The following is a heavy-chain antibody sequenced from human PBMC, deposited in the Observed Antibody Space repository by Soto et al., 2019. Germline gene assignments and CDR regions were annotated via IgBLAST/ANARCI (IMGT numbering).Heavy chain of an antibody. J-gene: IGHJ6*02. CDR3: ARDGLYCCSTSCYSITYGMDV. CDR1: ENNFAEFV. CDR2: INAGNGNT. Sequence: SLKALYTDIENNFAEFVFHCMHQAPGQRVDWYVWINAGNGNTKYSQKFQGRVTITRDTSASTAYMDLSSLRSEETAVYYCARDGLYCCSTSCYSITYGMDVWGQGTTVPVS. D-gene: IGHD2-2*01. V-gene: IGHV1-3*01.